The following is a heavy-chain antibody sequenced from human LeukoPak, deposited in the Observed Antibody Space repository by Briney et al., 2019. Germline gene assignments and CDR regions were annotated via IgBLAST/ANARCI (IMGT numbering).Heavy chain of an antibody. Sequence: GGSLRLSCAASGVSFTSNYMTWVRQAPGKGLEWVSVIYTGGGTYYADSVKGRFTISRDNSKNTLYLQMNSLRVEDTAVYYCTTHSGGYWGQGTLVTVSS. CDR3: TTHSGGY. CDR1: GVSFTSNY. CDR2: IYTGGGT. V-gene: IGHV3-66*01. J-gene: IGHJ4*02. D-gene: IGHD6-19*01.